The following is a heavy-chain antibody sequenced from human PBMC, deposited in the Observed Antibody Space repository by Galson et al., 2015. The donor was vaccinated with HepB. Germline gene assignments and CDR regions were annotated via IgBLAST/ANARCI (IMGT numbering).Heavy chain of an antibody. Sequence: SVKVSCKASGGTFSSYAISWVRQAPGQGLEWMGRIIPILGIANYAQKFQGRVTITADKSTSTAYMELSSLRSEDTAVYYCARVHIEDSGSYWADGRPDHYYYYMDVWGKGTTVTVSS. CDR1: GGTFSSYA. V-gene: IGHV1-69*04. D-gene: IGHD1-26*01. J-gene: IGHJ6*03. CDR2: IIPILGIA. CDR3: ARVHIEDSGSYWADGRPDHYYYYMDV.